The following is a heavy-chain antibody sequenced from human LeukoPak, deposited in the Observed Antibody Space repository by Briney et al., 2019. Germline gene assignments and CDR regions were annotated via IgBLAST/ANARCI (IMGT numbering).Heavy chain of an antibody. CDR2: IYTSGST. D-gene: IGHD1-26*01. CDR1: GGSISSYY. J-gene: IGHJ3*02. Sequence: SETLSLTCTVSGGSISSYYWSWIRQPAGKGLEWIGRIYTSGSTNYNPSLKSRVTMSVDTSKNQFSLKPSSVTAADTAVYYCARDHLSGSYFGYDAFDIWGQGTMVTVSS. CDR3: ARDHLSGSYFGYDAFDI. V-gene: IGHV4-4*07.